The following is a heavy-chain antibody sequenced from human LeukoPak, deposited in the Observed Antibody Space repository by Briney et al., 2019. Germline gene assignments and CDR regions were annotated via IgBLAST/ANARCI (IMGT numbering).Heavy chain of an antibody. Sequence: QPGGSLRLSCAASGFTFDDYAMHWVRQAPGKGLVWVSRINSDGSSSSYADSVKGRFTISRDNAKNTVYLQMNSLRAEDTAVYYCARKEIAVSGFDYWGQGTLVTVSS. V-gene: IGHV3-74*01. D-gene: IGHD6-19*01. CDR3: ARKEIAVSGFDY. J-gene: IGHJ4*02. CDR2: INSDGSSS. CDR1: GFTFDDYA.